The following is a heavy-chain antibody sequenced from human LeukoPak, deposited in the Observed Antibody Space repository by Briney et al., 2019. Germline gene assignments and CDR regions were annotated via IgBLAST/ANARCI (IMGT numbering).Heavy chain of an antibody. V-gene: IGHV1-2*06. CDR1: GYTFTGYY. J-gene: IGHJ5*02. Sequence: ASVKVSCKASGYTFTGYYMHWVRQAPGQGLEWMGRINPNSGGTNYAQKFQGRVTMTRDTSISTAYMELSRLRSDDTAVYYCARVRPSYYGSGINWFDPWGQGALVTVSS. CDR3: ARVRPSYYGSGINWFDP. CDR2: INPNSGGT. D-gene: IGHD3-10*01.